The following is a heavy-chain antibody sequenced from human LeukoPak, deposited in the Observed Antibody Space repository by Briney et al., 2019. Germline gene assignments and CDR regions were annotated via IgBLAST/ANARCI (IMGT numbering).Heavy chain of an antibody. CDR1: GYSFTNYP. Sequence: GESLKISCKDSGYSFTNYPAGWVRQIPGKAPQSMTIIYPGDSHTRYSPSFQGQVTISADKSIGTAYLQWSSLKASDTAIYYCAGGPTVYGMDVWGQGTTVTVSS. V-gene: IGHV5-51*01. J-gene: IGHJ6*02. D-gene: IGHD2-15*01. CDR3: AGGPTVYGMDV. CDR2: IYPGDSHT.